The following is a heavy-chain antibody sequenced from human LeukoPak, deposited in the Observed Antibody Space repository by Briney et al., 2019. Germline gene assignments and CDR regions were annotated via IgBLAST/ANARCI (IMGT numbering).Heavy chain of an antibody. CDR1: GYSISSSYY. Sequence: SETLSLTCTVSGYSISSSYYWGGSRQPPGKGLEGFGSIYYSGSTYYNPSLKSRVTISVDTSKNQFFLQMSSVTAADTAVYYCASLRLGELSLFDYCGQGTLVTVSS. J-gene: IGHJ4*02. V-gene: IGHV4-38-2*02. D-gene: IGHD3-16*02. CDR2: IYYSGST. CDR3: ASLRLGELSLFDY.